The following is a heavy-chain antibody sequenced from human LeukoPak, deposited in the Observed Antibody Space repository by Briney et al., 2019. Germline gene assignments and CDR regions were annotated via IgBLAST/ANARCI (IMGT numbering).Heavy chain of an antibody. J-gene: IGHJ4*02. Sequence: PGGSLRLSCAAAGFTFSSYGMHWVRQAPGKGLEWVAVISYDGSNKYYADSVKGRFTISRVNSKNTLYLQMNSLRAEDTAVYYCAKDFYDSSGYSHYFDYWGQGTLVTVSS. D-gene: IGHD3-22*01. CDR3: AKDFYDSSGYSHYFDY. V-gene: IGHV3-30*18. CDR2: ISYDGSNK. CDR1: GFTFSSYG.